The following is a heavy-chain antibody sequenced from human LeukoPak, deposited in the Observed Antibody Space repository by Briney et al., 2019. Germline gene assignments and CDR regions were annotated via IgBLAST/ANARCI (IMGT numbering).Heavy chain of an antibody. J-gene: IGHJ6*03. CDR1: GFTFDDYG. Sequence: GGSLRLSCAASGFTFDDYGMSWVRQAPGKGLEWVSGINWNGGSTGYADSVKGRFTISRDNAKNSLYLQMNSLRAEDTAVYYCVNTPRRSGYRWQNYYYYYMDVWGKGTTVTVSS. CDR2: INWNGGST. CDR3: VNTPRRSGYRWQNYYYYYMDV. V-gene: IGHV3-20*04. D-gene: IGHD3-22*01.